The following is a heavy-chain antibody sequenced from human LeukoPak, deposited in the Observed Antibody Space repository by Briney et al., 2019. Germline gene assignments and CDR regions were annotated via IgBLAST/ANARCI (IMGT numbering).Heavy chain of an antibody. J-gene: IGHJ6*03. D-gene: IGHD5-12*01. CDR3: ARDSRVATTTERRYYYYMDV. V-gene: IGHV3-30*01. CDR1: GFTFSNFW. CDR2: ISYDGSNK. Sequence: GGSLRLSCAVSGFTFSNFWMHWVRQAPGKGLEWVAVISYDGSNKYYADSVKGRFTISRDNSKNTLYLQMNSLRAEDTAVYYCARDSRVATTTERRYYYYMDVWGKGTTVTVSS.